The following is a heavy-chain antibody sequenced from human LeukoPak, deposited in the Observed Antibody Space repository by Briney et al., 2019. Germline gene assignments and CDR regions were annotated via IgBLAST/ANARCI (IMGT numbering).Heavy chain of an antibody. CDR2: ISTTGDNT. Sequence: GGSLRLSCAASGFTFTGYAMNWVRQAPGKGLEWVSAISTTGDNTDYADSVKGRFTISRDNSKNTLYLQMDSLSAEDTAVYYCAKRWKYDFWSGASYFDYWGQGVLVTVSS. V-gene: IGHV3-23*01. D-gene: IGHD3-3*01. CDR1: GFTFTGYA. CDR3: AKRWKYDFWSGASYFDY. J-gene: IGHJ4*02.